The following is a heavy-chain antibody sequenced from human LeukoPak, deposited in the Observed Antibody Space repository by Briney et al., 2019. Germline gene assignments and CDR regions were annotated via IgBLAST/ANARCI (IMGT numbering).Heavy chain of an antibody. J-gene: IGHJ5*02. CDR3: ARQTNLDYDFWSGTNWFDP. CDR2: IYPGDSDT. Sequence: KISCKGSGYSFTSYWIGWVRQMPGKGLEWMGIIYPGDSDTRYSPSFQGQVTISADKSISTAYLQWSSLKASDTAMYYCARQTNLDYDFWSGTNWFDPWGQGTLVTVSS. CDR1: GYSFTSYW. V-gene: IGHV5-51*01. D-gene: IGHD3-3*01.